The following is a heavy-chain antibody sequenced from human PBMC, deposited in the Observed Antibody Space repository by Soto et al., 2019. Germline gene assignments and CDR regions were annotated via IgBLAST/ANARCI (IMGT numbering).Heavy chain of an antibody. CDR1: GFTFSSYG. Sequence: ESGGGVVQPGTSLRLSCAASGFTFSSYGMHWVRQTPGKGLDWVAVIWYDGSNKYYADSVKGRFTISRDNSKNTLYLQVNSLRVEDTAVYYCARAYGDWRYFDYWGQGTLVTVSS. V-gene: IGHV3-33*01. CDR3: ARAYGDWRYFDY. D-gene: IGHD4-17*01. J-gene: IGHJ4*02. CDR2: IWYDGSNK.